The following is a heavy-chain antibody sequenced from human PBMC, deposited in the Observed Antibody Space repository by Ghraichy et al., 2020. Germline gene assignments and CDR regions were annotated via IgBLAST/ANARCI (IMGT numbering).Heavy chain of an antibody. CDR1: GFTFSDYY. CDR2: ISSSGSTI. D-gene: IGHD3-9*01. V-gene: IGHV3-11*01. CDR3: ARADSPTYYDILTGYTYYYYYMDV. J-gene: IGHJ6*03. Sequence: LSLTCAASGFTFSDYYMSWIRQAPGKGLEWVSYISSSGSTIYYADSVKGRFTISRDNAKNSLYLQMNSLRAEDTAVYYCARADSPTYYDILTGYTYYYYYMDVWGKGTTVTVSS.